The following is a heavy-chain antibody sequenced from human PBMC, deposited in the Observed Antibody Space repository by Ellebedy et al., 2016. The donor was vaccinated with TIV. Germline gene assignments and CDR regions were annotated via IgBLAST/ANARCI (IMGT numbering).Heavy chain of an antibody. CDR1: GGSISSYY. Sequence: SETLSLXXTVSGGSISSYYWSWIRQPPGKGLEWIGYIYYSGSTNYNPSLKSRVTISVDTSKNQFSLKLSSVTAADTAVYYCARDRRPAANDAFDIWGQGTMVTVSS. V-gene: IGHV4-59*13. CDR3: ARDRRPAANDAFDI. J-gene: IGHJ3*02. D-gene: IGHD2-2*01. CDR2: IYYSGST.